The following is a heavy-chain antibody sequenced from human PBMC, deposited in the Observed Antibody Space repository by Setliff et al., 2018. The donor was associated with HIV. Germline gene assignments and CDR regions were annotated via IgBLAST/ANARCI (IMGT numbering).Heavy chain of an antibody. J-gene: IGHJ5*02. CDR2: IDVATGST. CDR3: ARDPYDTSENPYDP. CDR1: GYRFTTYE. Sequence: ASVKVSCKASGYRFTTYEMHWVRQAPGQGLEWMGWIDVATGSTKYSQESLRDTSMSTAYMELNRLTFDDTAVYYCARDPYDTSENPYDPWGQGTLVTVSS. D-gene: IGHD3-16*01. V-gene: IGHV1-3*01.